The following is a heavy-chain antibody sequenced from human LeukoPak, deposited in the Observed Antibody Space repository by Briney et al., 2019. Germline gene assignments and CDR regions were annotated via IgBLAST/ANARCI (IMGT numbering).Heavy chain of an antibody. D-gene: IGHD5-12*01. J-gene: IGHJ4*02. CDR1: GGTFSSYA. CDR2: IIPIFGTA. V-gene: IGHV1-69*01. Sequence: SVKVSCKASGGTFSSYAISWVRQAPGQGLEWMGGIIPIFGTANYAQKFQGRVTITADESTSTAYMELSSLGSEDTAVYYCARGGPRRIVATTSFDYWGQGTLVTVSS. CDR3: ARGGPRRIVATTSFDY.